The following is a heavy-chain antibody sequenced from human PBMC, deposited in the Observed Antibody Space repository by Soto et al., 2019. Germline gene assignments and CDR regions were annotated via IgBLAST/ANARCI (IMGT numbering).Heavy chain of an antibody. CDR2: IYYSGST. Sequence: QLQLQESGPGLVKPSETLSLTCTVSGGSISSSSYYWGWIRQPPGKGLEWIGSIYYSGSTYYNPSLKSRVTISVDTSKNQFSLKLSSVTAADTAVYYCARLGRLYYFDYWGQGTLVTVSS. J-gene: IGHJ4*02. V-gene: IGHV4-39*01. CDR3: ARLGRLYYFDY. CDR1: GGSISSSSYY. D-gene: IGHD1-1*01.